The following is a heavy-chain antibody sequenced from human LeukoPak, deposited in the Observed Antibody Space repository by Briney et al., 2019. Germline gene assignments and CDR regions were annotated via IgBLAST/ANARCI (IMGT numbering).Heavy chain of an antibody. V-gene: IGHV3-23*01. CDR3: AKDRVTTLPLYYYYGMDV. J-gene: IGHJ6*02. CDR1: GFTFSSYA. Sequence: PGGSLRLSCAASGFTFSSYAMSWVRQAPGKGLECVSAISGSGGSTYYADSVKGRFTISRDNSKNTLYLQMNSLRAEDTAVYYCAKDRVTTLPLYYYYGMDVWGQGTTVTVSS. D-gene: IGHD4-11*01. CDR2: ISGSGGST.